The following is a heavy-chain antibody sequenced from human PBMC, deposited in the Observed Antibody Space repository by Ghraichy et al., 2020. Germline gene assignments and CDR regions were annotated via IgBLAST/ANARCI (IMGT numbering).Heavy chain of an antibody. J-gene: IGHJ5*02. V-gene: IGHV3-33*01. CDR2: IWYDGSNK. Sequence: GESLNISCAASGFTFSSYGMHWVRQAPGKGLEWVAVIWYDGSNKYYADSVKGRFTISRDNSKNTLYLQMNSLRAEDTAVYYCARDVQMVRGVIITNWFDPWGQGTLVTVSS. CDR3: ARDVQMVRGVIITNWFDP. D-gene: IGHD3-10*01. CDR1: GFTFSSYG.